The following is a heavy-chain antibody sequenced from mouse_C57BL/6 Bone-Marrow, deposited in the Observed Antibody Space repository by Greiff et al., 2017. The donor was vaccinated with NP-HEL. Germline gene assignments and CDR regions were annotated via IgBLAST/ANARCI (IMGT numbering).Heavy chain of an antibody. Sequence: VQLKESGAELVRPGASVKLSCTASGFNIKDDYMHWVKQRPEQGLEWIGWIDPENGDTESASKFQGKATITADTSSNTAYLQLSSLTSEDTAVYYCTTEPDYWGQGTTLTVSS. CDR2: IDPENGDT. CDR1: GFNIKDDY. CDR3: TTEPDY. J-gene: IGHJ2*01. V-gene: IGHV14-4*01.